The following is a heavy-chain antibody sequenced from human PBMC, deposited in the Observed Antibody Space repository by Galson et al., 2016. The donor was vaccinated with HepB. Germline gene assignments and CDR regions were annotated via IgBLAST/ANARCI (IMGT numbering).Heavy chain of an antibody. D-gene: IGHD3/OR15-3a*01. J-gene: IGHJ5*02. V-gene: IGHV3-23*01. CDR2: ISGDGATT. CDR1: GFTFSSYG. CDR3: ADDFRTSYAFWSGPDS. Sequence: SLRLSCAASGFTFSSYGMTWVRQAPGKRLEWVAGISGDGATTYYADSVRGRFTISRDNSKDTLYLHMNNLGPEDTAMYYCADDFRTSYAFWSGPDSWGQGTRVTVSS.